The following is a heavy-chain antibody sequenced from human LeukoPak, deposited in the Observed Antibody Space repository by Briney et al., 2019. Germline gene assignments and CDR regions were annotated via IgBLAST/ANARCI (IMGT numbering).Heavy chain of an antibody. J-gene: IGHJ5*02. D-gene: IGHD2-15*01. CDR1: GFTFRDYY. V-gene: IGHV3-11*01. CDR3: ARGYCSSGGCLQNNWFDP. CDR2: ISSSGDTI. Sequence: GESLRLSCAASGFTFRDYYMTWIRQAPGKGLEWVSYISSSGDTIYYADSVKGRFTISRDNAKNSLDLQMNSLRVEDTAVYYCARGYCSSGGCLQNNWFDPWGQGTLVTVSS.